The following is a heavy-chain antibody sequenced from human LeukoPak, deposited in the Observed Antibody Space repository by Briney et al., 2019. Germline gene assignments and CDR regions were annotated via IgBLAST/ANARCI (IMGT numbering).Heavy chain of an antibody. CDR2: IYSGGST. V-gene: IGHV3-66*01. D-gene: IGHD6-19*01. J-gene: IGHJ4*02. CDR1: GFTVSSNY. CDR3: AKDAGIAVAVGYFDY. Sequence: GGSLRLSCAASGFTVSSNYMSWVRQAPGKGLEWVSVIYSGGSTYYADSVKGRFTISRDNSKNTLYLQMNSLRAGDTAVYYCAKDAGIAVAVGYFDYWGQGTLVTVSS.